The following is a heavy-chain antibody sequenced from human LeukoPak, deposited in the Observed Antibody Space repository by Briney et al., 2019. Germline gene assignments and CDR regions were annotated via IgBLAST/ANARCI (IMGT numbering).Heavy chain of an antibody. D-gene: IGHD3-3*01. V-gene: IGHV4-31*03. J-gene: IGHJ6*02. CDR2: IYYSGST. Sequence: SETLSLTCTVSGGSISSGGYYWSWIRQHPGKGLEWIGYIYYSGSTYYNPSLKSRVTISVDTSKNQFSLKLSSVTAADTAVYYCARGETIFGVVYGMDVWGQGTTVTVSS. CDR3: ARGETIFGVVYGMDV. CDR1: GGSISSGGYY.